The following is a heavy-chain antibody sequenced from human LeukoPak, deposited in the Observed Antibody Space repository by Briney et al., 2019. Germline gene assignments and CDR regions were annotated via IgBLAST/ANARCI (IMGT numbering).Heavy chain of an antibody. Sequence: PSETLSLTCTVSGGSISSYYWSWIRQPAGTGLEWIGRISSSGSTNYDPSLKSRIIMSVDTSKNQFSLNLISVTAADTAVYYCARGASYGDPVYYFDYWGQGALVTVSS. V-gene: IGHV4-4*07. CDR2: ISSSGST. CDR3: ARGASYGDPVYYFDY. J-gene: IGHJ4*02. CDR1: GGSISSYY. D-gene: IGHD2-21*02.